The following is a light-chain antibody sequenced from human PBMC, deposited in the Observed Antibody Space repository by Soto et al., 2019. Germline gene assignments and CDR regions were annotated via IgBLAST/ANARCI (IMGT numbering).Light chain of an antibody. CDR2: DNT. V-gene: IGLV1-40*01. Sequence: QSVLTQPPSVSGAPGQRVTISCTGSSSNVGTTYDVHWYRHLPGTAPKLRIYDNTNRPSGVPDRFSGSKSGTSASLAITGLQAEDEAYYYCQAFDSSLSASIFGGGTKLTVL. J-gene: IGLJ2*01. CDR1: SSNVGTTYD. CDR3: QAFDSSLSASI.